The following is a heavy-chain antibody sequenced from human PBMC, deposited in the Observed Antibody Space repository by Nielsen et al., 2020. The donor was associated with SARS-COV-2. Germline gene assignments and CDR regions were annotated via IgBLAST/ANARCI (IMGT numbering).Heavy chain of an antibody. V-gene: IGHV4-59*08. Sequence: SETLSLTCTVSGGSISSYYWSWIRQPPGKGLEWIGYIYYSGSTNYNPSLKSRVTISVDTSKNQFSLKLSSVTAADTAVYYCARHGVLWFGELYGWFDPWGQGTLVTVSS. J-gene: IGHJ5*02. CDR3: ARHGVLWFGELYGWFDP. CDR2: IYYSGST. D-gene: IGHD3-10*01. CDR1: GGSISSYY.